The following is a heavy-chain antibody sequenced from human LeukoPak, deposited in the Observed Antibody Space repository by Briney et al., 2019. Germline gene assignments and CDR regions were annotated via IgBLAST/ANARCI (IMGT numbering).Heavy chain of an antibody. CDR3: ATGSTGNVDAFDI. Sequence: ASVKVSCKVSGYTLTELSMHWVRQAPGKGLEWMGGFDPEDGETIYAQKFQGRVTMTEDTSTDTAYMELSSLRSADTAVYYCATGSTGNVDAFDIWGQGTMVTVSS. J-gene: IGHJ3*02. V-gene: IGHV1-24*01. CDR2: FDPEDGET. CDR1: GYTLTELS.